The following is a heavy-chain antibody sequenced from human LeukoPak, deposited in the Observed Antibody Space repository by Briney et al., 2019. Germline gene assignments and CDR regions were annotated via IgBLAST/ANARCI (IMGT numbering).Heavy chain of an antibody. CDR1: GCTFTDYF. CDR2: IRNKGKSYTT. D-gene: IGHD2-2*02. Sequence: GGSLRLSCAASGCTFTDYFMDWVRQAPGKGLEWVGRIRNKGKSYTTEYAASGKGRFTISRDNAKNSLYLQMNSLRAEDMALYYCAKDSAVGVDQLLYDLDYWGQGTLVTVSS. V-gene: IGHV3-72*01. CDR3: AKDSAVGVDQLLYDLDY. J-gene: IGHJ4*02.